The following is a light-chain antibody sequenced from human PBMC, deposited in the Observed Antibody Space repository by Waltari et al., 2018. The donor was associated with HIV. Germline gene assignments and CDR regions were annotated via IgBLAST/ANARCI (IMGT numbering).Light chain of an antibody. Sequence: DIVMTQSPDSLAVSLGERATINCKSSQSVLYSSNNKNYLAWYQQKPGQPPKLLIYWASTRESGFPDRFSGSGSQTDFTLTISSLQAEDVAVYYCQQYYSTLRTFGQGTKVEIK. V-gene: IGKV4-1*01. CDR1: QSVLYSSNNKNY. J-gene: IGKJ1*01. CDR3: QQYYSTLRT. CDR2: WAS.